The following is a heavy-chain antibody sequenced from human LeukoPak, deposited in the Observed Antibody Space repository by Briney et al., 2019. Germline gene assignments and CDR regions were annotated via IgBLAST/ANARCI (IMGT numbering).Heavy chain of an antibody. J-gene: IGHJ4*02. CDR1: GGSFSDFY. V-gene: IGHV4-34*01. D-gene: IGHD3-22*01. CDR3: ARMITMIVVGDY. Sequence: SETLSLTCAVYGGSFSDFYWSWIRQPPGKGLEWIGEINHSGSTKYNPSLKSRVTISVDTSKNQFSLRLRSVTAADTAVYYCARMITMIVVGDYWGQGTLVTVSS. CDR2: INHSGST.